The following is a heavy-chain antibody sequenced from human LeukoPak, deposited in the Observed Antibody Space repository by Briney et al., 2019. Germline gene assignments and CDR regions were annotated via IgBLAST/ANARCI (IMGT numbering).Heavy chain of an antibody. J-gene: IGHJ3*02. CDR1: GFTFSDYY. CDR3: ARGPYSSSSGAFDI. V-gene: IGHV3-11*01. CDR2: ISSSGSTI. Sequence: GGSLRLSCAASGFTFSDYYMSWIRQAPGKGLEWVSYISSSGSTIYYADSVKGRFAISRDNSKNTLYLQMNSLRAEDTAVYYCARGPYSSSSGAFDIWGQGTMVTVSS. D-gene: IGHD6-6*01.